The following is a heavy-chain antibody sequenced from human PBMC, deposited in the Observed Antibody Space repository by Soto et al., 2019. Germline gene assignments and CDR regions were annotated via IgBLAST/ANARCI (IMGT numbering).Heavy chain of an antibody. V-gene: IGHV3-23*01. CDR2: ISGSGGNT. D-gene: IGHD3-10*01. CDR1: GFTFRNNA. CDR3: AKARFGDGRGFDY. Sequence: PGGSLRLSCAASGFTFRNNAMNWVRQAPGKGLEWVSTISGSGGNTYYADSVKGRFTISRDNAKDTLILQMSGLRTEATAVYFCAKARFGDGRGFDYWGEGTPVTVSS. J-gene: IGHJ4*02.